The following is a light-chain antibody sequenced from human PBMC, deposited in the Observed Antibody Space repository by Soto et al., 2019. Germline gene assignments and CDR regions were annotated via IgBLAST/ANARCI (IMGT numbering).Light chain of an antibody. J-gene: IGLJ3*02. CDR2: SDN. CDR3: ASWDDSLNGPV. Sequence: QSVLIQPPSASGTPGQRVTMSCSGSSSNIVSYSVSWYLHLPGTAPKLLIYSDNQRPSGVPDRFSGSKSGTSASLAISGLQSEDEADYYCASWDDSLNGPVFGGGTQLTVL. CDR1: SSNIVSYS. V-gene: IGLV1-44*01.